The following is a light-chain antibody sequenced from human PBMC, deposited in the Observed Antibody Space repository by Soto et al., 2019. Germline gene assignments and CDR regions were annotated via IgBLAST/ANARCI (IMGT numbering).Light chain of an antibody. V-gene: IGKV1-17*01. CDR1: QGIGGD. CDR2: ATS. J-gene: IGKJ1*01. Sequence: DIQMTQSPSSLSASVGDRVTITCRASQGIGGDAGWYQQKPGKPPKRLLYATSTLQSGIPPRFSGGGFVTEFTLPIRGLQPEDFATYYCVQHTSYPRTFGQRTRV. CDR3: VQHTSYPRT.